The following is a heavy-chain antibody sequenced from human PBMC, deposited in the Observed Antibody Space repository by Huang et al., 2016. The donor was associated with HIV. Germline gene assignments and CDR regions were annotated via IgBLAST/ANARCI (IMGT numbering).Heavy chain of an antibody. V-gene: IGHV1-8*01. CDR3: VRGTRYGDYGLRHYYYYMDV. Sequence: QVQLVQSGAEVKTPGASVKVSCKASGYTFSSHDINWVRQAPGQGLEWMGWMNTKSGHTGYSQKFQGRFNITRGTSITTAYMELSSLSSADTAVYYCVRGTRYGDYGLRHYYYYMDVWGKGTTVTVSS. CDR2: MNTKSGHT. J-gene: IGHJ6*03. CDR1: GYTFSSHD. D-gene: IGHD4-17*01.